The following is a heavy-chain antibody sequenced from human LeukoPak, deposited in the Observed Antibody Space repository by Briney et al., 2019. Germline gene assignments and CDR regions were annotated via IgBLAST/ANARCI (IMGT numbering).Heavy chain of an antibody. Sequence: SETLSLTCTVSGGSISSSSYYWGWIRQPPGKGLEWIGYIYYSGSTYYNPSLKSRVTISVDTSKNQFSLKLSSVTAADTAVYYCAREKIVVVITSFDAFDIWGQGTMVTVSS. V-gene: IGHV4-30-4*08. J-gene: IGHJ3*02. CDR1: GGSISSSSYY. CDR3: AREKIVVVITSFDAFDI. CDR2: IYYSGST. D-gene: IGHD3-22*01.